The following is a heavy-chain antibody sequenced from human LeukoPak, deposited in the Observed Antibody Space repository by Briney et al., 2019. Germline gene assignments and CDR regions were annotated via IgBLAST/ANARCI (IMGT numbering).Heavy chain of an antibody. CDR3: ARGDRRNKLVPPLPDYYYYYMDV. V-gene: IGHV1-8*01. D-gene: IGHD6-6*01. CDR1: GYTFTSYD. CDR2: MNPNSGNT. J-gene: IGHJ6*03. Sequence: GASVKVSCKASGYTFTSYDINWVRQATGQGLEWMGWMNPNSGNTGYAQKFQGRVTMTRNTSISTAYMELSSLRSEDTAVYYCARGDRRNKLVPPLPDYYYYYMDVWGKGTTVTVSS.